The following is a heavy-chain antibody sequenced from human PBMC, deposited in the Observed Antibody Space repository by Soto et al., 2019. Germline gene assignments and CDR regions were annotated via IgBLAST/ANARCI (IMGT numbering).Heavy chain of an antibody. J-gene: IGHJ6*02. Sequence: GGSLRLSCAASGFTFSSYSMNWVRQAPGKGLEWVSSISSSSSYIYYADSVKGRFTISRDNAKNSLYLQMNSLRAEDTAVYYCARDSQYYDILTGYYGMDGWGQGTTVTVAS. CDR2: ISSSSSYI. D-gene: IGHD3-9*01. CDR3: ARDSQYYDILTGYYGMDG. V-gene: IGHV3-21*01. CDR1: GFTFSSYS.